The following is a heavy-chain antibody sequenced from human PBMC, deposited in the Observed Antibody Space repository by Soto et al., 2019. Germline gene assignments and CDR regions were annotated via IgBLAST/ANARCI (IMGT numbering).Heavy chain of an antibody. CDR2: VSSTGST. CDR3: ARFSPPRKSYDSNPGWFDP. D-gene: IGHD3-22*01. CDR1: GGSLNSYY. Sequence: PSETLSLTCTVSGGSLNSYYCTWIRQSPGKGLEWIGYVSSTGSTNYNPSLKSRVILSLDTSTSEVSLSLTSVTAADAAVYFCARFSPPRKSYDSNPGWFDPWGQGIMVTVS. V-gene: IGHV4-59*01. J-gene: IGHJ5*02.